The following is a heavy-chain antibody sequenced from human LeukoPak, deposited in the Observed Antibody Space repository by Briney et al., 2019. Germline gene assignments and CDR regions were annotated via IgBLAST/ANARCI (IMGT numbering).Heavy chain of an antibody. CDR2: ISNSGGST. Sequence: GGSLRLSCAASGFTFSSYAMNWVRQAPGKGLEWVSGISNSGGSTYYADSVKGRFTISRDNSMNTLYLQMNSLRAEDTAVYYCAKDSPSIAVAGNFDYWGQGTLVTVSS. V-gene: IGHV3-23*01. CDR3: AKDSPSIAVAGNFDY. J-gene: IGHJ4*02. D-gene: IGHD6-19*01. CDR1: GFTFSSYA.